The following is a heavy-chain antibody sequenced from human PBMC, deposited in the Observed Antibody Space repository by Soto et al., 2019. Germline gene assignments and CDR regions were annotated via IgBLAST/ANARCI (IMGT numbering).Heavy chain of an antibody. CDR2: ISSSGSTI. Sequence: GGSLRLSXAASGFTFSSYEMNWVRQAPGKGLEWVSYISSSGSTIYYAGSVKGRFTISRDNAKNSLYLQMNSLRAEDTAVYYCARETNTAMAPWGQGTLVTV. CDR1: GFTFSSYE. J-gene: IGHJ5*02. D-gene: IGHD5-18*01. V-gene: IGHV3-48*03. CDR3: ARETNTAMAP.